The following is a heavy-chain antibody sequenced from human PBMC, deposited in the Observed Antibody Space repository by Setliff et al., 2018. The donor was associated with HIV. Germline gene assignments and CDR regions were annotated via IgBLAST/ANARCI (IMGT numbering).Heavy chain of an antibody. D-gene: IGHD3-10*01. CDR2: IYPSDSDT. CDR1: GYSFTSYW. V-gene: IGHV5-51*01. CDR3: ARGHFFGSGRYYNTPFDY. Sequence: SLKISCKGSGYSFTSYWIGWVRQMPGKGLECMGVIYPSDSDTRYSPSFQGQVTISADKSSGTAYLQWSSLKASDTAMYYCARGHFFGSGRYYNTPFDYWGQGTLVTVSS. J-gene: IGHJ4*02.